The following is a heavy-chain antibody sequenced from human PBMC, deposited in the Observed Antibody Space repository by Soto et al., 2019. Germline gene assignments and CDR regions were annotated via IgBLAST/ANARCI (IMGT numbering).Heavy chain of an antibody. J-gene: IGHJ4*02. CDR3: ARQRTTVVNQAYFAH. CDR1: GESISSISYY. D-gene: IGHD2-21*01. V-gene: IGHV4-39*01. Sequence: SETLSLTCIVSGESISSISYYWGWIRQPPGKGLEWIGSIYYSGRTYYNPSFKSRVTISIDTSKNQFSLKLSSVTATDTAVYYCARQRTTVVNQAYFAHSGQGALVTVSS. CDR2: IYYSGRT.